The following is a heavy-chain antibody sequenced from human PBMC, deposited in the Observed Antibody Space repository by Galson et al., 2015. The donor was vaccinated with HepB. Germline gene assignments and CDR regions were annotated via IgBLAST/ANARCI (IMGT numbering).Heavy chain of an antibody. V-gene: IGHV3-43*01. D-gene: IGHD4-11*01. Sequence: SLRLSCAASGFTFDDYTMHWVRQAPGKGLEWVSLISWDGGSTYYADSVKGRFTISRDNSKNSLYLQMNSLRTEDTALYYCAKDKTVNPEYYFDYWGQGTLVTVSS. J-gene: IGHJ4*02. CDR1: GFTFDDYT. CDR2: ISWDGGST. CDR3: AKDKTVNPEYYFDY.